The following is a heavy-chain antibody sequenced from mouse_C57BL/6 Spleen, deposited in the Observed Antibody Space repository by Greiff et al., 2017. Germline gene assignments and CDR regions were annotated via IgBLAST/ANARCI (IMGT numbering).Heavy chain of an antibody. V-gene: IGHV1-63*01. CDR3: AREGYYYGSSGGYYAMDY. Sequence: VQLQQSGAELVRPGTSVKMSCKASGYTFTNYWIGWAKQRPGHGLEWIGDIYPGGGYTNYNEKFKGKATLTADKSSSTAYMQFSSLTSEDSAIYYCAREGYYYGSSGGYYAMDYWGQGTSVTVSS. CDR2: IYPGGGYT. CDR1: GYTFTNYW. D-gene: IGHD1-1*01. J-gene: IGHJ4*01.